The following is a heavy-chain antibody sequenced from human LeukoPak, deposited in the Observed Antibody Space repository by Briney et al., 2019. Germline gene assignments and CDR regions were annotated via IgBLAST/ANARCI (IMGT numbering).Heavy chain of an antibody. CDR1: GFTFSDYY. J-gene: IGHJ3*02. V-gene: IGHV3-11*01. D-gene: IGHD4-17*01. Sequence: GGSLRLSCAASGFTFSDYYMSWIRQAPGKGLEWVSYISSSGSTIYYADSVKGRFTISRDNAKNSLYLQMNSLRAEDTAVYYCARRTVTGGFDAFDIWGQGTMVTVSS. CDR2: ISSSGSTI. CDR3: ARRTVTGGFDAFDI.